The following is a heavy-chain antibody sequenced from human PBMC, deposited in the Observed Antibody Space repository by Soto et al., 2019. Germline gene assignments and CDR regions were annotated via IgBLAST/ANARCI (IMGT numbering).Heavy chain of an antibody. V-gene: IGHV3-74*01. J-gene: IGHJ5*02. Sequence: GGSLRLSCAASGFTFSSYWMHWVRQAPGKGLVWVSRINSDGSSTSYADSVKGRFTISRDNAKNTLYLQMNSLRAEDTAVYYCARGDAYSSGWYQWYNWFDPWGQGTLVTVSS. D-gene: IGHD6-19*01. CDR3: ARGDAYSSGWYQWYNWFDP. CDR1: GFTFSSYW. CDR2: INSDGSST.